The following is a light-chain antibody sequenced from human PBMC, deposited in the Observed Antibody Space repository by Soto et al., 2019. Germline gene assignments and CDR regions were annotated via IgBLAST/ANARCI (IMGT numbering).Light chain of an antibody. Sequence: EIVMTQSPATLSVSPGERATLSCRASQSMRINLAWYQHKPGQAPRLLIYGAPTRATGIPARFSGSGSGTEFTLTISSLQSEDFAVYYCQQYNNWPTFGPGTKVDIK. CDR3: QQYNNWPT. CDR1: QSMRIN. V-gene: IGKV3-15*01. J-gene: IGKJ3*01. CDR2: GAP.